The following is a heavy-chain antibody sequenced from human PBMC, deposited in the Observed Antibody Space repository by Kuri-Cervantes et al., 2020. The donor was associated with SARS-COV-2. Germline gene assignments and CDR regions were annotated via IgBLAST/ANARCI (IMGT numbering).Heavy chain of an antibody. D-gene: IGHD3-9*01. J-gene: IGHJ6*02. V-gene: IGHV6-1*01. CDR1: GDSVSSNSAA. Sequence: SQTLSLTCAISGDSVSSNSAAWNWIRQSPSRGLEWLGRTYYRSKWYNDYAVSVKSRITINPDTSKNQFSLQLNSVTPEDTAVYYCARDQDFDWLFSHFPGGLRYYGMDVWGQGTTVTVSS. CDR2: TYYRSKWYN. CDR3: ARDQDFDWLFSHFPGGLRYYGMDV.